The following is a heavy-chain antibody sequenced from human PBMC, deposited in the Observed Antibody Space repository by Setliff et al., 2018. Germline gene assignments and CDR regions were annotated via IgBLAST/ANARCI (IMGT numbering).Heavy chain of an antibody. CDR2: IYYSGSA. V-gene: IGHV4-39*07. D-gene: IGHD3-3*01. CDR3: ARASTYYNFWSGYYGDSTNWFDP. CDR1: GGSISSSSYY. Sequence: SETLSLTCTVSGGSISSSSYYWGWIRQPPGKGLEWIGSIYYSGSAYYNPSLKSRVTISVDTSKNQFSLKLSSVTAADTAVYYCARASTYYNFWSGYYGDSTNWFDPWGQGTLVTVSS. J-gene: IGHJ5*02.